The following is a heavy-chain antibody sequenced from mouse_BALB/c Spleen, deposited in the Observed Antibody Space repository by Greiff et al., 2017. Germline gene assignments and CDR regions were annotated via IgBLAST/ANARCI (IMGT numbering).Heavy chain of an antibody. CDR2: ISYSGST. D-gene: IGHD3-3*01. Sequence: VQLKESGPGLVKPSQSLSLTCTVTGYSITSDYAWNWIRQFPGNKLEWMGYISYSGSTSYNPSLKSRISITRDTSKNQFFLQLNSVTTEDTATYYCAREGRGAMDYWGQGTSVTVSS. CDR1: GYSITSDYA. CDR3: AREGRGAMDY. V-gene: IGHV3-2*02. J-gene: IGHJ4*01.